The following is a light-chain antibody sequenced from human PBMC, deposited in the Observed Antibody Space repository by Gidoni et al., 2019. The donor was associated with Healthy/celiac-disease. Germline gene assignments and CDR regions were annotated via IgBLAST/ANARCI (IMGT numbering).Light chain of an antibody. CDR1: SGHSSDD. V-gene: IGLV4-69*01. Sequence: LVLTQSPSASASLGASDKLTCTLSSGHSSDDIAWHQQQPSTVPRYLMKLHSDGSHCKGDLIPDRFSCSSSGAVRSLPISSLQSVDEADYYCQSWGTGIHVVFGGGTKLPVL. CDR3: QSWGTGIHVV. CDR2: LHSDGSH. J-gene: IGLJ2*01.